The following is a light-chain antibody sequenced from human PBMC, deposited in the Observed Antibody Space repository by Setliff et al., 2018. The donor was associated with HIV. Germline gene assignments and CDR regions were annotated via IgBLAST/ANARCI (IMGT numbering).Light chain of an antibody. J-gene: IGLJ2*01. CDR2: NTK. Sequence: QTVVAQEPSLSVSPGGTVTLTCGLNSGSVSSNDYPSWYQQTPGRAPRTLIYNTKTRSSGVPDRFSGSIVGNKAALTITGAQADDEADYFCVTYLGRGSVVFGGGTKVTVL. CDR3: VTYLGRGSVV. CDR1: SGSVSSNDY. V-gene: IGLV8-61*01.